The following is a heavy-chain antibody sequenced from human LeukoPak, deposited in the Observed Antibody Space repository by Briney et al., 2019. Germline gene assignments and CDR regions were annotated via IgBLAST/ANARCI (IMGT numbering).Heavy chain of an antibody. J-gene: IGHJ4*02. CDR3: ARFTQWLSPYFDY. Sequence: SETLSLTCAVYGGSFSSYYWGRIRQPPGKGLEWIGSIYYSGSTYYNPSLKSRVTISVDTSKNQFSLKLSSVTAADTAVYYCARFTQWLSPYFDYWGQGTLVTVSS. V-gene: IGHV4-39*07. CDR2: IYYSGST. CDR1: GGSFSSYY. D-gene: IGHD3-22*01.